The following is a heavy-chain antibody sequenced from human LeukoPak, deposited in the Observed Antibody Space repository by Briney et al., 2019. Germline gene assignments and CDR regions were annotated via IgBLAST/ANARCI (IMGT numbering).Heavy chain of an antibody. D-gene: IGHD5-24*01. CDR3: ARDGPQLLHYFDS. Sequence: GGSLRLSCAASGSTFSGSAMHWVRQAPGKGLEWVGQIGSGAKSYATAYAASVEGRFTISRDDSKNTAYLQMNSLQTEDTAVYYCARDGPQLLHYFDSWGQGTLVTVSS. J-gene: IGHJ4*02. CDR1: GSTFSGSA. CDR2: IGSGAKSYAT. V-gene: IGHV3-73*01.